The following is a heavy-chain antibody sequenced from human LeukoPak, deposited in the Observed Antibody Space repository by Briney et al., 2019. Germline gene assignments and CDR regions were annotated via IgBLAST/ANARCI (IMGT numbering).Heavy chain of an antibody. V-gene: IGHV4-61*02. Sequence: SQTLSLTCTVSGGSISSGSYSWSWIRQPAGKGLEWIGRIYTSGSTNYNPSLKSRVTISVDTSKNQFSLKLSSVTAADTAVYYCARGERYDFHFDYCGQGTLVTVSS. CDR2: IYTSGST. CDR3: ARGERYDFHFDY. J-gene: IGHJ4*02. D-gene: IGHD3-3*01. CDR1: GGSISSGSYS.